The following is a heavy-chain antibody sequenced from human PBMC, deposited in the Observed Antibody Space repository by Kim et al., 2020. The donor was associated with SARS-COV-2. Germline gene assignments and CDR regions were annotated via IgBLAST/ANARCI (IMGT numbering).Heavy chain of an antibody. CDR3: ARDPPRYCSSTSCQPRTNWFDP. Sequence: SETLSLTCAVYGGSFSGYYWSWIRQPPGKGLEWIGEINHSGSTNYNPSLKSRVTISVDTSKNQFSLKLSSVTAADTAVYYCARDPPRYCSSTSCQPRTNWFDPWGQGTLVTVSS. V-gene: IGHV4-34*01. CDR2: INHSGST. J-gene: IGHJ5*02. D-gene: IGHD2-2*01. CDR1: GGSFSGYY.